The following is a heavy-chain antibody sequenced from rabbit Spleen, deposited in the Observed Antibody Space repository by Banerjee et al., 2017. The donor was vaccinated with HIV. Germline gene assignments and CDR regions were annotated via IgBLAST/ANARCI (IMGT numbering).Heavy chain of an antibody. Sequence: QEQVVESGGGLVKPGASLTLTCKASGFSFSDRDVMCWVRQAPGKGLEWIGCINTATGKAVYANWAKGRFTISTTSSTTVTLEMTSLTAADTATYFCARDGAGSSYFNLWGQGTLVTVS. J-gene: IGHJ4*01. V-gene: IGHV1S45*01. CDR1: GFSFSDRDV. CDR2: INTATGKA. CDR3: ARDGAGSSYFNL. D-gene: IGHD8-1*01.